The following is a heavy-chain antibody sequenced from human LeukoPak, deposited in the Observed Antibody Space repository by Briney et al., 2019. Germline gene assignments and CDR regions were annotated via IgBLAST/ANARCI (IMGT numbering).Heavy chain of an antibody. CDR1: GGSISSSSYY. J-gene: IGHJ4*02. CDR3: ASSSDWPLEY. CDR2: IYYSGST. V-gene: IGHV4-39*07. Sequence: SETLSLTCTVSGGSISSSSYYWGWIRQPPGKGLEWIGSIYYSGSTYYNPSLKSRVTISVDASKNQFSLKLSSVTAADTAVYYCASSSDWPLEYWGQGTLVTVSS. D-gene: IGHD6-19*01.